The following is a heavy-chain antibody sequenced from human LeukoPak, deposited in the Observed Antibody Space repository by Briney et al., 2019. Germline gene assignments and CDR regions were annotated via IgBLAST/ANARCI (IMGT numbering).Heavy chain of an antibody. CDR3: ARTITGYNWFDP. V-gene: IGHV4-30-4*08. D-gene: IGHD3-10*01. CDR1: GGSISSGDYY. CDR2: IYYSGST. Sequence: SQTLSLTCTVSGGSISSGDYYWSWIRQPPGKGLEWIGYIYYSGSTYYNPSLKSRVTISVDTSKNQFSLKLSSATAADTAVYYCARTITGYNWFDPWGQGTLVTVSS. J-gene: IGHJ5*02.